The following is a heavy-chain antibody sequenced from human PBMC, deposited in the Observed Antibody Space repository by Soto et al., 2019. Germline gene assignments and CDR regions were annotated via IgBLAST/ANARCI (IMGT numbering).Heavy chain of an antibody. CDR2: ITGIDGRT. CDR3: AKDRGPYCSGGICYPPSWFDP. CDR1: GFTFGNYA. Sequence: QTVGSLRLSCVGSGFTFGNYAMSWVRQAPGKGLEWVSSITGIDGRTYYADSVKGRFTISRDNPKNTLYLQMNNLRAEDTAMFYCAKDRGPYCSGGICYPPSWFDPWGQGTQVTVSS. J-gene: IGHJ5*02. V-gene: IGHV3-23*01. D-gene: IGHD2-15*01.